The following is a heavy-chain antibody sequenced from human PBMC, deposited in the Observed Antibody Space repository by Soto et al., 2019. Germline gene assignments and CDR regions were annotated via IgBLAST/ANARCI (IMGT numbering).Heavy chain of an antibody. D-gene: IGHD3-22*01. CDR2: ISASGAGT. CDR3: AKVGTYYYDSSAYYYGNCYDC. Sequence: EVQLLESGGDLVQPGGSLRLSCAGSGFTFSSYTMSWFRQAPGKGLEWVSTISASGAGTYYADSVKGRFTISRDNSKNTLYLQMNTLRAEDTALYYCAKVGTYYYDSSAYYYGNCYDCWGQVTLVTVYS. J-gene: IGHJ4*02. CDR1: GFTFSSYT. V-gene: IGHV3-23*01.